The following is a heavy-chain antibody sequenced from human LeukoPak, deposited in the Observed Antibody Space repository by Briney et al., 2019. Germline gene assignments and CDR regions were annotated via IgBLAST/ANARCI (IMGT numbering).Heavy chain of an antibody. CDR3: AKEGGES. J-gene: IGHJ4*02. D-gene: IGHD3-16*01. CDR2: ISWNSGSI. CDR1: GFTFDDYA. Sequence: PGGSLRLSCAASGFTFDDYAMHWVRQAPGKGLEWVSGISWNSGSIGYADSVKGRFTISRDNAKNSLYLQMNSLRAEDTALYYCAKEGGESGGQGTLVTVSS. V-gene: IGHV3-9*01.